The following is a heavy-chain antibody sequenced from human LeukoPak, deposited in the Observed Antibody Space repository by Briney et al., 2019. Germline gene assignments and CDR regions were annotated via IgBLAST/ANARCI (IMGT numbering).Heavy chain of an antibody. J-gene: IGHJ5*02. CDR3: ARVSVGIPS. CDR2: ISSSSSTI. Sequence: SGGSLRLSCAASGFTFSSYSMNWVRQAPGKGLEWVSYISSSSSTIYYADSVKGRFTVSRDNSKNTLYLQMNSLRAEDTAVYYCARVSVGIPSWGQGTLVTVSS. CDR1: GFTFSSYS. V-gene: IGHV3-48*01. D-gene: IGHD4-23*01.